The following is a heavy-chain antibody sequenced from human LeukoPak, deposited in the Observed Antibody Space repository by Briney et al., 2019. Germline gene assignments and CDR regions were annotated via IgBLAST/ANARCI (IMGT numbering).Heavy chain of an antibody. CDR2: FSATGGNT. J-gene: IGHJ4*02. CDR1: GFSFSNYA. D-gene: IGHD5-24*01. Sequence: GGSLRLSCAASGFSFSNYAMNWVRQAPGKGLEWVSGFSATGGNTHYADSVKGRFTISRDNSKNTMYLHMNSLRAEDTALYFCARDERSIQFNFWGQGTLVTVSS. CDR3: ARDERSIQFNF. V-gene: IGHV3-23*01.